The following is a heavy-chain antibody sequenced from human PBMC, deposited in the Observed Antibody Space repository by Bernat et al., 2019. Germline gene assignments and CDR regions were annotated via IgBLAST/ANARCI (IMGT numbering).Heavy chain of an antibody. J-gene: IGHJ4*02. CDR3: AGDSPRGDY. Sequence: QVQLVESGGGLVKPGGSLRLSCAASGFRFSDYYMAWIRQAPGKGLEWVSYISSGSRYPDYAVSVKGRFTISRDDVKNSLYLQMDSLRAEDTAVYYCAGDSPRGDYWGQGTLVTVSS. D-gene: IGHD3-10*01. CDR2: ISSGSRYP. CDR1: GFRFSDYY. V-gene: IGHV3-11*05.